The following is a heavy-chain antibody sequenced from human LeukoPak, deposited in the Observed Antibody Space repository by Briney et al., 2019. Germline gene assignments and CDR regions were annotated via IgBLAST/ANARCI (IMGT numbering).Heavy chain of an antibody. CDR1: GGTFSSYA. CDR2: IIPIFGTA. CDR3: ARDRWLYCSGGSCNDWFDP. V-gene: IGHV1-69*13. J-gene: IGHJ5*02. Sequence: GASVKVSCKASGGTFSSYAISWVRQAPGQGLEWMGGIIPIFGTANYAQKFQGRVTITADESTGTAYMELSSLRSEDTAVYYCARDRWLYCSGGSCNDWFDPWGQGTLVTVSS. D-gene: IGHD2-15*01.